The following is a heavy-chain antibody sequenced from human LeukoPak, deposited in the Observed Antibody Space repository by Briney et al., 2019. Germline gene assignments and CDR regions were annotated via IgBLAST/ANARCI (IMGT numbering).Heavy chain of an antibody. V-gene: IGHV4-4*02. J-gene: IGHJ4*02. D-gene: IGHD2-8*01. Sequence: SGTLSLTCGVSGGSITSANWWTWVRQPPGQGLKGLGEISLSGLTNYTPSLKSRFTMPLDNSKNHLSLNLTSVPAADTAVYYCSRENGALSPFGYWGQGTLVTVPP. CDR1: GGSITSANW. CDR3: SRENGALSPFGY. CDR2: ISLSGLT.